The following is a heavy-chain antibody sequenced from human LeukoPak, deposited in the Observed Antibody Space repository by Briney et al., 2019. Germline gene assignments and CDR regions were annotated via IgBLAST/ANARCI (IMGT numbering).Heavy chain of an antibody. CDR3: AGLLRPGGRKGDAFDI. V-gene: IGHV4-59*08. J-gene: IGHJ3*02. D-gene: IGHD1-26*01. Sequence: KPSQTLSLTCTVSGGSISGHHWTWIRQPPGTGLEWIGYFYDSGDFNYNPSLKSRVTIWMDMSNNQFSLTMSSVTAADTAMYYCAGLLRPGGRKGDAFDIWGQGTLVTVSS. CDR1: GGSISGHH. CDR2: FYDSGDF.